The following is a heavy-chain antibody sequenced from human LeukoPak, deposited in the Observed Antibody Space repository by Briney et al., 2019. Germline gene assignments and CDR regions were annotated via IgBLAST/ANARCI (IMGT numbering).Heavy chain of an antibody. CDR1: GFTFSSYW. Sequence: GGSLRLSCAASGFTFSSYWMHWVRHAPGKGLVWVSRINSDGSSTSYADSVKGRFTISRDNAKNTLYLQMNSLRAEDTAVYNCARDRDDSSGYYDYWGQGTLVTVSS. D-gene: IGHD3-22*01. J-gene: IGHJ4*02. V-gene: IGHV3-74*01. CDR2: INSDGSST. CDR3: ARDRDDSSGYYDY.